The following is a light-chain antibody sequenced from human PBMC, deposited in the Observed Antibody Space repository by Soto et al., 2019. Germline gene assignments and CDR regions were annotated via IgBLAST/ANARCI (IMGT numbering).Light chain of an antibody. V-gene: IGKV3-20*01. CDR1: RSVSSSN. CDR2: GAS. J-gene: IGKJ3*01. CDR3: QQYGSSPFT. Sequence: EIVLTQSPGTLSLSPGERATLSCRASRSVSSSNLAWYQQKPGQPPRLLIYGASRRATGIPDRFSGSGSGADFTLTINRLEPEDFAAYYCQQYGSSPFTFGPGTKVDIK.